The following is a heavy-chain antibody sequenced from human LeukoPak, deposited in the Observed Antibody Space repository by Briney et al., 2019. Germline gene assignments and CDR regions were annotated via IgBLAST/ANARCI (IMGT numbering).Heavy chain of an antibody. V-gene: IGHV3-48*01. CDR2: ISSSSSTI. CDR3: ARGGYSYGGSFDY. D-gene: IGHD5-18*01. Sequence: GGSLRLSCAASGFTFSSYSMNWVRQAPGKGLEWVSYISSSSSTIYYADSVKGRFTISRDNAKNSLYLQMNSLRAEDTAVYYCARGGYSYGGSFDYWGQGTLVTVSS. J-gene: IGHJ4*02. CDR1: GFTFSSYS.